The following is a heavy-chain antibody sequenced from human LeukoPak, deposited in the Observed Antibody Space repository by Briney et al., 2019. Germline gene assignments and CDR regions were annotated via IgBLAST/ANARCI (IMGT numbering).Heavy chain of an antibody. CDR3: ARDSSSIAARPDYYYYGMDV. J-gene: IGHJ6*02. V-gene: IGHV1-69*04. CDR2: IIPIFGIA. D-gene: IGHD6-6*01. Sequence: SVKVSCKASGGTFSSYAISWVRQAPGQGLEWMGRIIPIFGIANYAQKFQGRVTITADKSTSTAYMELSSLRSENTAVYYCARDSSSIAARPDYYYYGMDVWGQGTTVTVSS. CDR1: GGTFSSYA.